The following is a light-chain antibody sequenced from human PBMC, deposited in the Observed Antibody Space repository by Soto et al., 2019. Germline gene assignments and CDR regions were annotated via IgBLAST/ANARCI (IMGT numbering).Light chain of an antibody. CDR1: SSDVGRYNY. Sequence: QSVLTQPRSVSGSPGQSVTISCTGTSSDVGRYNYVSWYQQHPGKAPKLMIYDVTMRPSGVPDRFSGSKSGNTASLTISGLQAEDEADYYCCSFAGSYTGVFGSGTQGTVL. CDR2: DVT. J-gene: IGLJ1*01. V-gene: IGLV2-11*01. CDR3: CSFAGSYTGV.